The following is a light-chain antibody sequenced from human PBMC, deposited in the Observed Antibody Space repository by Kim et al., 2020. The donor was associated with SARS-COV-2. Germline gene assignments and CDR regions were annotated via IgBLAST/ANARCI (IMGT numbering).Light chain of an antibody. J-gene: IGKJ1*01. CDR2: DAS. V-gene: IGKV1-5*01. CDR3: QQYNGYWT. CDR1: QSIDNC. Sequence: DIQMTQSPSTLSASVGDRITITCRASQSIDNCLAWYQQKPGKAPKLLIFDASALDSGVPRRFSGSGSGTDFTLTISSLQVEDFATYYCQQYNGYWTFGQGTKVEI.